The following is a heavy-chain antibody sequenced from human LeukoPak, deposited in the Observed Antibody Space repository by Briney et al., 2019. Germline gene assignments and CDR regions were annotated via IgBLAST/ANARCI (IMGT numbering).Heavy chain of an antibody. J-gene: IGHJ3*02. CDR1: GGSFSGYY. CDR2: TNHSGST. V-gene: IGHV4-34*01. CDR3: ARDSRRIAPYAFDI. Sequence: SETLSLTCAVYGGSFSGYYWSWIRQPPGKGLEWIGETNHSGSTNYNPSLKSRVTISVDTSKNQFSLKLSSVTAADTAVYYCARDSRRIAPYAFDIWGQGTMVTVSS.